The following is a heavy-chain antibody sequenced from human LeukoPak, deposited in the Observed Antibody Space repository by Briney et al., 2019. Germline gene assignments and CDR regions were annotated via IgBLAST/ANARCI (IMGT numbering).Heavy chain of an antibody. V-gene: IGHV3-30*18. CDR3: AKDEYGMDV. J-gene: IGHJ6*02. Sequence: GGSLRLSCAASGFTFNNYGMHWVRQAPGKGLEWVAVISYDGSNKYYADSVKDRFTISRDNSKNTLYLQMNSLRAEDTAVYYCAKDEYGMDVWGQGTTVTVSS. CDR2: ISYDGSNK. CDR1: GFTFNNYG.